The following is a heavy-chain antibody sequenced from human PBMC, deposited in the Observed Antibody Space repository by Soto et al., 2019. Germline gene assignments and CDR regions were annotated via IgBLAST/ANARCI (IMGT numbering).Heavy chain of an antibody. Sequence: ASVKVSCKVSGYTLTELSMHWVRQAPGKGLEWMGGFDPEDGETIYAQKFQGRVTMTEDTSTDTAYMELSSLRSEDTAVYYCATDRPFYDILTGLYYYYGMDVWGQGTTVTVSS. D-gene: IGHD3-9*01. V-gene: IGHV1-24*01. CDR1: GYTLTELS. CDR2: FDPEDGET. CDR3: ATDRPFYDILTGLYYYYGMDV. J-gene: IGHJ6*02.